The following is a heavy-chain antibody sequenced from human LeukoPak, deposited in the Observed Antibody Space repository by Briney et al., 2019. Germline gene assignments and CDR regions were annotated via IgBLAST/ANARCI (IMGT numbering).Heavy chain of an antibody. CDR2: IKSKTDGGTT. J-gene: IGHJ4*02. D-gene: IGHD6-19*01. CDR1: GSPFSNAW. CDR3: TSLSSGWYRADY. V-gene: IGHV3-15*01. Sequence: GGPLSLSWAPSGSPFSNAWRSWFPKAPGRGLEWVARIKSKTDGGTTDYAAPVKGRFTISRDDSKNTLYLQMNSLKTEDTAVYYCTSLSSGWYRADYWGQGTLVTVSS.